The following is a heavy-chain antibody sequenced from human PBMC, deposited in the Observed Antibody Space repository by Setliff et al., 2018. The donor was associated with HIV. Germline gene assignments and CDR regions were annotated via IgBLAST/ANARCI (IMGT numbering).Heavy chain of an antibody. CDR2: IYTSGST. Sequence: SETLSLTCTVSGGSISSGNYYWSWIRQPAGKGLEWIGRIYTSGSTNYNTSLKSRVTLSLDTSKNQFSLKLSSVTAADTAVYYCASRRAAMWRGLFVGFENWGQGTLVTVSS. V-gene: IGHV4-61*02. D-gene: IGHD1-26*01. J-gene: IGHJ4*02. CDR1: GGSISSGNYY. CDR3: ASRRAAMWRGLFVGFEN.